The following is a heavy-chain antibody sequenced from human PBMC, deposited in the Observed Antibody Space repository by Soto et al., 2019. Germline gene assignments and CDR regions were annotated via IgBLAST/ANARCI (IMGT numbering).Heavy chain of an antibody. D-gene: IGHD3-22*01. CDR2: IYYSGST. CDR3: AREARGYSTYYYDSSGSRWFDP. J-gene: IGHJ5*02. V-gene: IGHV4-39*07. Sequence: SETLSLTCTVSGGTISSSGDYWGWIQQPPGKGLEWIGSIYYSGSTYYNPSLKSRVTISVDTSKNQFSLKLSSVTAADTAVYYCAREARGYSTYYYDSSGSRWFDPWGQGTLVTVSS. CDR1: GGTISSSGDY.